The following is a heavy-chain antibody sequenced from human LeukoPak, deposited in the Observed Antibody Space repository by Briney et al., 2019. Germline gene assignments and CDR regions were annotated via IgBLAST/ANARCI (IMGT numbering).Heavy chain of an antibody. CDR1: GGTFSSYA. CDR3: ASWVPRGDVEEQWLGGDDY. CDR2: IIPIFGTA. D-gene: IGHD6-19*01. J-gene: IGHJ4*02. V-gene: IGHV1-69*05. Sequence: ASVKVSCKASGGTFSSYAISWVRQAPGQGLEWMGGIIPIFGTANYAQKFQGRVTITTDESTSTAYMELSSLRSEDTAVYYCASWVPRGDVEEQWLGGDDYWGQGTLVTVSS.